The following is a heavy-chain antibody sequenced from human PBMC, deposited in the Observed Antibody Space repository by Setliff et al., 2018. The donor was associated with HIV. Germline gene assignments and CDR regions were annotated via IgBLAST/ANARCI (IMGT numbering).Heavy chain of an antibody. D-gene: IGHD1-26*01. V-gene: IGHV4-59*11. Sequence: SETLSLTCTVSGGSFYSHYWSWIRQPPGKGLEWIGTVHYSGSTTYNPSLNSRGTISLDTSKNQFSLKLSSVTAADTAVFYCAIGGSGAYYERNFDYWGQGTLVTVSS. CDR1: GGSFYSHY. CDR2: VHYSGST. CDR3: AIGGSGAYYERNFDY. J-gene: IGHJ4*02.